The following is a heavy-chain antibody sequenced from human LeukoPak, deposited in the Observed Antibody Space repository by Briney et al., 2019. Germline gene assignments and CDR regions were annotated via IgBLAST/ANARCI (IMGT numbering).Heavy chain of an antibody. J-gene: IGHJ4*02. CDR2: ISGSGGST. Sequence: GGSLRLSCAASGFTFSSYAMSWVRQAPGKGLEWVSAISGSGGSTYYADSVKGRFTISRDNSKNTLYLQMNSLRAEDTAVYYCARGTIWYGVVAYYFDYWGQGTLVTVSS. CDR1: GFTFSSYA. D-gene: IGHD3-3*01. CDR3: ARGTIWYGVVAYYFDY. V-gene: IGHV3-23*01.